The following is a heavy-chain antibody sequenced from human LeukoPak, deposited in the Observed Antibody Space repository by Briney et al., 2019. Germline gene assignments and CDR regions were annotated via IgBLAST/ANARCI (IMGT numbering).Heavy chain of an antibody. Sequence: ASVKVSCKASGYTFTGYYMHWVRQAPGQGLEWMGWINPNSGGTNYAQKFQGRVTMTRDTSISTAYMELSRPRSDDTAVYYCARGYGGYEFLFDYWGQGTLVTVSS. V-gene: IGHV1-2*02. CDR1: GYTFTGYY. J-gene: IGHJ4*02. D-gene: IGHD5-12*01. CDR3: ARGYGGYEFLFDY. CDR2: INPNSGGT.